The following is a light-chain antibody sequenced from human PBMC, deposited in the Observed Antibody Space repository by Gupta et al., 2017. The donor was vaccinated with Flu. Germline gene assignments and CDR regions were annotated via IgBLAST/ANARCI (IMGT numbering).Light chain of an antibody. V-gene: IGKV1-12*01. CDR1: QSIGTY. Sequence: DIKMTQSPSSVSASLGDRVTISCRASQSIGTYLAWYQQRPGKAPKLLIYGASSLQSVVPSRFSGRGSGSDFTLTISSLQPEDFATYYCQQGNSCPPLTFGGGTKVELK. CDR2: GAS. CDR3: QQGNSCPPLT. J-gene: IGKJ4*01.